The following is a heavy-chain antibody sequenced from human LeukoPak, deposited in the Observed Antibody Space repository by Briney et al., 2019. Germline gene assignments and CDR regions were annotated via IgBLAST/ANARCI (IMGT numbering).Heavy chain of an antibody. D-gene: IGHD1-26*01. CDR1: GFTFSSYW. CDR3: ARGYSGSYRIDY. CDR2: IKQDGSEK. V-gene: IGHV3-7*01. J-gene: IGHJ4*02. Sequence: GGSLRLSCAASGFTFSSYWMSWVRQAPGKGLEWVANIKQDGSEKYYVDSVKGRFTISRDNAKNTLYLQMNSLRVEDTAVYYCARGYSGSYRIDYWGQGTLVTVSS.